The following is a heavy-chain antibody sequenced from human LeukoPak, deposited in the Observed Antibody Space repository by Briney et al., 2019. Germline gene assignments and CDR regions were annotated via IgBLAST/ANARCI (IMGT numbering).Heavy chain of an antibody. J-gene: IGHJ6*02. CDR1: GFTFSSYA. Sequence: PGGSLRLSCAASGFTFSSYAMHWVRQAPGKGLEYVSAISSNGGSTYYANSVKGRFTISRDNSKNTLYLQMNSLRAEDTAVYYCARAFEYDFWSGFNQAYGMDVWGQGTTVTVSS. CDR3: ARAFEYDFWSGFNQAYGMDV. CDR2: ISSNGGST. V-gene: IGHV3-64*01. D-gene: IGHD3-3*01.